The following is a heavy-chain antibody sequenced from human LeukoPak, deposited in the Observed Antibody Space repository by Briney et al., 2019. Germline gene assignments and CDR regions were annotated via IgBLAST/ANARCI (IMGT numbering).Heavy chain of an antibody. V-gene: IGHV4-59*08. CDR2: IYYSGST. CDR3: ARARVYYASGSYSNWFDP. D-gene: IGHD3-10*01. J-gene: IGHJ5*02. CDR1: GGSINNYY. Sequence: PSETLSLTCTVSGGSINNYYWTWIRQPPGKGLEWIGYIYYSGSTNYNPSLKSRVTISVDTSKNQFSLKLSSVTAADTAVYYCARARVYYASGSYSNWFDPWGQGTLVTVSS.